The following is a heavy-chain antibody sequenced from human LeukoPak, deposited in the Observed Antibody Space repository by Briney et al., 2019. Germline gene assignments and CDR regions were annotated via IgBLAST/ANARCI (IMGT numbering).Heavy chain of an antibody. CDR1: GFTFSSSA. V-gene: IGHV3-23*01. J-gene: IGHJ4*02. CDR3: ARIGSRIRVFDY. CDR2: ITDSGDGT. D-gene: IGHD1-14*01. Sequence: GGSLRLSCAASGFTFSSSAMSWVRQAPGRGLEGVSSITDSGDGTYYADSVKGRFTISRDNSKNTLYLQMNSLRAEDTAVYYCARIGSRIRVFDYWGQGTLVTVSS.